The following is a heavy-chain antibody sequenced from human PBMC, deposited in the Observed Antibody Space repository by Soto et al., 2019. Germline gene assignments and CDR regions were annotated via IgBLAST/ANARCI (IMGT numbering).Heavy chain of an antibody. CDR1: GGSFTSNNW. D-gene: IGHD1-7*01. J-gene: IGHJ4*02. Sequence: PSETLSLTCAVSGGSFTSNNWWTWVRQPPGQGLEWIGEIYRTGSTNYNPSLKSRVTISLDKSENQFSLKVTSLTAADTAVYYCASRDPGTSVDYWGQGTLVTISS. CDR2: IYRTGST. CDR3: ASRDPGTSVDY. V-gene: IGHV4-4*02.